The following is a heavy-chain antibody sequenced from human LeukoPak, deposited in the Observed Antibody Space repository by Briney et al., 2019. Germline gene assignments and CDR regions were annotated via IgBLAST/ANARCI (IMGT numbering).Heavy chain of an antibody. CDR2: INHSGST. CDR1: GGSFSGYY. D-gene: IGHD2-2*02. V-gene: IGHV4-34*01. Sequence: SETLSLTCAVYGGSFSGYYWSWIREPPGKGLERIGEINHSGSTNYNPSLKSRVTISVDTSKNQFSLKLSSVTAADTAVYYCASSPVKGYIYPRWFDPWGQGTLVTVSS. CDR3: ASSPVKGYIYPRWFDP. J-gene: IGHJ5*02.